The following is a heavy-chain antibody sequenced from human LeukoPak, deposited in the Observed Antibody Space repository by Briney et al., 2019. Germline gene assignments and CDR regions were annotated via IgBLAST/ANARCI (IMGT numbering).Heavy chain of an antibody. V-gene: IGHV1-69*02. CDR3: ASDLAIPATTAY. CDR2: SIPILVIA. CDR1: GGTFSSYT. D-gene: IGHD2-2*01. J-gene: IGHJ4*02. Sequence: SVKVSCKASGGTFSSYTISCVRQTPGEGLECRGRSIPILVIANYAQKCQGRVTITADKSTSAAYMELSGRRAEDTAVYYCASDLAIPATTAYWGQGTLVTVSS.